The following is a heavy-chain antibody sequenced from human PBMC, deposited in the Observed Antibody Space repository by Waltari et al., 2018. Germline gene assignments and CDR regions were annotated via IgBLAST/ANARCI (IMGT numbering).Heavy chain of an antibody. CDR3: ARDPCYSDYRTRADEYYHYYMDV. CDR2: IIPILNTA. V-gene: IGHV1-69*10. Sequence: QVQLVQSGAEVKTPGSSVRVSCKVSGGTFSTFAINWVRQAPGQGLEWMGGIIPILNTANYAQKFQGRVTMTADKSTSTAYMDLSSLRFEDTAVYYCARDPCYSDYRTRADEYYHYYMDVWGKGTTITVSS. J-gene: IGHJ6*03. D-gene: IGHD4-17*01. CDR1: GGTFSTFA.